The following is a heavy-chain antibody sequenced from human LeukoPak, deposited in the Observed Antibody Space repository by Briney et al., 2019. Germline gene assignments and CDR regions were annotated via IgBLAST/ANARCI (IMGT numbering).Heavy chain of an antibody. J-gene: IGHJ3*02. CDR3: ASVYYDSQNDAFDI. CDR1: GYTSTGYY. Sequence: ASVKVSCKASGYTSTGYYMHWVRQAPGQGLEWMGWINPNSGGTNYAQKFQGRVTMTRDTSISTAYMELSRLRSDDTAVYYCASVYYDSQNDAFDIWGQGTMVTVSS. V-gene: IGHV1-2*02. CDR2: INPNSGGT. D-gene: IGHD3-22*01.